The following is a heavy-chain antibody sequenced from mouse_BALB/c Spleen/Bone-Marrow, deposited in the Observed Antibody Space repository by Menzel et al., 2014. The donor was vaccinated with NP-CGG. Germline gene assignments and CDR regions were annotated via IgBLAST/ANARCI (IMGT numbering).Heavy chain of an antibody. J-gene: IGHJ1*01. V-gene: IGHV3-2*02. CDR1: GYSITSDYA. CDR3: ARSADWYFDV. CDR2: ISYSCRS. Sequence: VQLQQSGPGLVKPSQSLSLTCTVTGYSITSDYAWHWIRQSPGNKLEWMGYISYSCRSSYYPSLKSRISITRDTSKNQFFLQLNSVTTEDTATYYCARSADWYFDVWGAGTTVTGSS.